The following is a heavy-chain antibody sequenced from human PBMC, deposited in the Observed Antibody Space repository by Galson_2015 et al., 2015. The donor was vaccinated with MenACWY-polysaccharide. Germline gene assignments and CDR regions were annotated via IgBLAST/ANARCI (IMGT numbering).Heavy chain of an antibody. CDR3: ARRGIAAAVIDF. D-gene: IGHD6-13*01. Sequence: SLRLSCAASGFTFTSYVMIWVRQAPGKGLEWVSVISAGGGTTYYADTVKGRFTISRDNSKNTLYLQMNSLRAEDTALYYCARRGIAAAVIDFWGQGTLVTVSS. J-gene: IGHJ4*02. CDR1: GFTFTSYV. V-gene: IGHV3-23*01. CDR2: ISAGGGTT.